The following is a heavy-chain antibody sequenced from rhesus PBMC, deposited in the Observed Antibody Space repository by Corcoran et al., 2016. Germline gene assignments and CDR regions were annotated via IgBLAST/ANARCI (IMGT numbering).Heavy chain of an antibody. CDR1: GFSLSTTTMG. CDR2: IYWDGSQ. J-gene: IGHJ4*01. CDR3: ARGSWRSWSSHFDS. V-gene: IGHV2S1*01. Sequence: QVTLKESGPALVRPTETLTLTCTFSGFSLSTTTMGVGWIRQPPGKALEWLATIYWDGSQYYSRLMKSRVTSAKDNSRTQVMITMTETDPVDTGTYYCARGSWRSWSSHFDSWGQGVLLTVSS. D-gene: IGHD1-44*02.